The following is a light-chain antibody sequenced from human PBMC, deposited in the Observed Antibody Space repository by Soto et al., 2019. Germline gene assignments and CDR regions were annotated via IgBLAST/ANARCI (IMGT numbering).Light chain of an antibody. CDR2: AAY. CDR3: QPADTFPIT. V-gene: IGKV1D-12*01. CDR1: QCISRS. J-gene: IGKJ5*01. Sequence: DIQMTQSPSSVSASVGDSVTISCQASQCISRSLAWYQQKPGKAPKLLIYAAYSLQSGVTSRFSGSGFGTDFTLTISSLQPEDSAIYYCQPADTFPITVGRGTRLEIK.